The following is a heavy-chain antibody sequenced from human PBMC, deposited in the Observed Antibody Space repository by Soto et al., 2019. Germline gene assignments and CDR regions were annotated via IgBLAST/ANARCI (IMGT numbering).Heavy chain of an antibody. D-gene: IGHD2-2*01. CDR2: IYYSGST. V-gene: IGHV4-31*03. Sequence: SETLSLTCTVSGGSISSGGYYWSWIRQHPGKGLEWIGYIYYSGSTYYNPSLKSRVTISVDTSKNQFSLKLSSVTAADTAVYYCARDSQGYCSSTSCSYYYYGMDVWGQGTTVTVSS. CDR1: GGSISSGGYY. J-gene: IGHJ6*02. CDR3: ARDSQGYCSSTSCSYYYYGMDV.